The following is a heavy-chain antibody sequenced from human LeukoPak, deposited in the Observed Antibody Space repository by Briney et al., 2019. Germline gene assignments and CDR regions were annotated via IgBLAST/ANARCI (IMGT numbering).Heavy chain of an antibody. D-gene: IGHD3-22*01. V-gene: IGHV1-2*02. CDR3: ARGQGWYYDSSGLTYYYYMDV. CDR2: INPNSGGT. Sequence: ASVKVSCKASGYTFTGYYMHWVRQAPGQGLEWMGWINPNSGGTNYAQKFQGRVTMTRDTSISTAYMELSSLRSEDTAVYYCARGQGWYYDSSGLTYYYYMDVWGKGTTVTISS. CDR1: GYTFTGYY. J-gene: IGHJ6*03.